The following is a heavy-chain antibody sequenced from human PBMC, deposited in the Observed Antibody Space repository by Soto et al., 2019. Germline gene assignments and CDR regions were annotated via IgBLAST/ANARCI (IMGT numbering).Heavy chain of an antibody. Sequence: QVQLVESGGSVVKPGGSLRLSGAASGFTFSDYYMSWIRQAPGKGLEWVSYISSSGYTIYYADSVKGRFTISRDNAKNSLYLEMNSLRGEDTAVYYCERDQGGYSYGYSFDYWGQGTLVTVAS. CDR1: GFTFSDYY. V-gene: IGHV3-11*01. CDR2: ISSSGYTI. D-gene: IGHD5-18*01. CDR3: ERDQGGYSYGYSFDY. J-gene: IGHJ4*02.